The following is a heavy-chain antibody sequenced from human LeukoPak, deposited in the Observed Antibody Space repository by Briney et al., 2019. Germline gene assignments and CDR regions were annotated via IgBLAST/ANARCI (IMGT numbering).Heavy chain of an antibody. J-gene: IGHJ4*02. D-gene: IGHD6-19*01. CDR3: ARGTGWPQFDY. Sequence: SQTLSLTCAISGDSVSRDSIAWNWIRQSPSRGLEWLGRTYYKSAWYNDYAVSVKGRIIINPATSKNQFSLQLNSVTPEDTAVYYCARGTGWPQFDYWGQGTLVTVSS. CDR2: TYYKSAWYN. CDR1: GDSVSRDSIA. V-gene: IGHV6-1*01.